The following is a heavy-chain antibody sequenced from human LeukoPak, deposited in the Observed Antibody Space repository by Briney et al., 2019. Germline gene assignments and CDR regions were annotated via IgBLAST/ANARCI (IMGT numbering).Heavy chain of an antibody. CDR3: ARGGYYYGSGSYYLYGMDV. D-gene: IGHD3-10*01. J-gene: IGHJ6*02. Sequence: SETLSLTCTVSGGSISSYYWSWIRQPPGKGLEWIGYIYYSGSTNYNPSLKSRVTISVDTSKNQFSLKLSSVTAADTAVYYCARGGYYYGSGSYYLYGMDVWGQGTTVTVSS. V-gene: IGHV4-59*01. CDR2: IYYSGST. CDR1: GGSISSYY.